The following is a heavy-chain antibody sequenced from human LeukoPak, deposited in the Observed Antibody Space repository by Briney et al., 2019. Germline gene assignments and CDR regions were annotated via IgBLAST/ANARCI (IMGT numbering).Heavy chain of an antibody. CDR2: INWNGGST. D-gene: IGHD2-2*01. Sequence: GGSLRLPCRTCGFTFEDYDKLWVRRAPEKALEWVYGINWNGGSTGYVDSVKGRFTIYRDNAKNSLYLQMNSLRAEDTALYYCAREAWVVPAPLDYWGQGTLVTVSS. V-gene: IGHV3-20*04. CDR1: GFTFEDYD. CDR3: AREAWVVPAPLDY. J-gene: IGHJ4*02.